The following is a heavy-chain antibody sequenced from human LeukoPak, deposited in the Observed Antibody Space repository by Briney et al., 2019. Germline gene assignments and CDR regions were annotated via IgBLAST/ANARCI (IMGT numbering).Heavy chain of an antibody. Sequence: SETLSLTCAVYGGSFSGYYWSWIRQPPGKGLEWIGEINHSGSTNYNPSLKSRVTISVDTSKNQFSLKLSSVTAADTAVYYCAGTTRYQDILTGYSVDYWGQGTLVTVSS. D-gene: IGHD3-9*01. J-gene: IGHJ4*02. CDR1: GGSFSGYY. CDR3: AGTTRYQDILTGYSVDY. V-gene: IGHV4-34*01. CDR2: INHSGST.